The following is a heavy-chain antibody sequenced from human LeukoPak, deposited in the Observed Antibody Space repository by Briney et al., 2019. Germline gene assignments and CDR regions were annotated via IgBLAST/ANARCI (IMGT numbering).Heavy chain of an antibody. D-gene: IGHD6-13*01. CDR3: AKDRVPYSSTYYFQH. Sequence: GGSLRLSCAASGFTFSSYAMSWVRQAPGKGLEWVSAISGSGGSTYYADSVKGRFTISRDNSKNTLYLQMNSLRAEDTAVYYCAKDRVPYSSTYYFQHWGQGTLVTVSS. CDR2: ISGSGGST. V-gene: IGHV3-23*01. CDR1: GFTFSSYA. J-gene: IGHJ1*01.